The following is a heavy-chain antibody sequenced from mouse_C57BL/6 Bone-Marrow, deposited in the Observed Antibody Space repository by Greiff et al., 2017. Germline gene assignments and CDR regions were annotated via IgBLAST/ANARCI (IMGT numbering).Heavy chain of an antibody. CDR1: GFSLSTFGMG. Sequence: QVTLKESGPGILQPSQTLSLTCSFSGFSLSTFGMGVGWIRQPSGKGLEWLAHIWWDDDKYYNPALKSRLTISKDTAKNQVFLKVANVDTADTATYYCARIGYYGSLYYFDYWGQGTTLTVSS. J-gene: IGHJ2*01. CDR2: IWWDDDK. D-gene: IGHD1-1*01. V-gene: IGHV8-8*01. CDR3: ARIGYYGSLYYFDY.